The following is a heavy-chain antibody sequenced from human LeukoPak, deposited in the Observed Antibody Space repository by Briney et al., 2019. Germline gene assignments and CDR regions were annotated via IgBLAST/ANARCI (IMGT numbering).Heavy chain of an antibody. CDR2: ISSSSSYI. D-gene: IGHD1-14*01. J-gene: IGHJ4*02. CDR1: GFTFSSYS. V-gene: IGHV3-21*01. CDR3: AKHKIPLFDY. Sequence: GGSLRLSCAASGFTFSSYSMNWVRQAPGKGLEWVSSISSSSSYIYYADSVKGRFTISRDNAKNSLYLQMNSLRAEDTAVYYCAKHKIPLFDYWGQGTLVTVSS.